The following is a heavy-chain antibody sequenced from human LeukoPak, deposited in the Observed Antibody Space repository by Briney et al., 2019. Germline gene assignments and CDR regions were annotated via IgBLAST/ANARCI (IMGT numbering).Heavy chain of an antibody. J-gene: IGHJ3*02. V-gene: IGHV4-39*07. Sequence: PSQTLSLTCTVSGGSISSSSYYWGWIRQPPGKGLEWIGSIYYSGGTYYNPSLKSRVTISVDTSKNQFSLKLSSVTAADTAVYYCARYCSGGSCYSDAFDIWGQGTMVTVSS. CDR1: GGSISSSSYY. D-gene: IGHD2-15*01. CDR2: IYYSGGT. CDR3: ARYCSGGSCYSDAFDI.